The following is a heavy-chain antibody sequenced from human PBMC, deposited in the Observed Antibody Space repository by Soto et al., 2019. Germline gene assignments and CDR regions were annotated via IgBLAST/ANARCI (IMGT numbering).Heavy chain of an antibody. CDR3: ARETVADYGMDV. V-gene: IGHV3-33*01. D-gene: IGHD6-19*01. Sequence: QVQLVESGGGVVQPGRSLRLSCAASGFTFSSYGMHWVRQAPGKGRGGVAVIWYDGSNKYYADSVKGRFTISRDNSKNTLYLQMNSLRAEDTAVYYCARETVADYGMDVWGQGTTVTVSS. CDR2: IWYDGSNK. J-gene: IGHJ6*02. CDR1: GFTFSSYG.